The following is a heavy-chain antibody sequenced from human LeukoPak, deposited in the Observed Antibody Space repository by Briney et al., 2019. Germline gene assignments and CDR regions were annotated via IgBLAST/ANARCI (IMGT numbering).Heavy chain of an antibody. CDR3: VREGGGHEPSVVSDGMDV. V-gene: IGHV3-53*01. CDR2: IYSGGST. Sequence: GGSLRLSCAASGFTVSSNYMSWVRQAPGKGLEWVSIIYSGGSTHYADSVKGRFTISRDNSKNTLYLQMNSLRAEDTAVYYCVREGGGHEPSVVSDGMDVWGQGTTVTVSS. CDR1: GFTVSSNY. J-gene: IGHJ6*02. D-gene: IGHD2-15*01.